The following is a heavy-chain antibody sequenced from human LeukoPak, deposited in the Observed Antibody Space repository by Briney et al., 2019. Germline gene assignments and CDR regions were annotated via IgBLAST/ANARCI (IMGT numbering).Heavy chain of an antibody. D-gene: IGHD3-22*01. J-gene: IGHJ4*02. V-gene: IGHV3-7*01. CDR1: GFAFSRHG. Sequence: PGGSLRLSCAASGFAFSRHGIHWVRQAPGKGLEWVANINQNGSEIYYVDSVKGRFTISRDNAKKSLYLQMNNLRVEDTAVYYCVRDWGAYYYDISGYYPFDYWGQGTLVTVSP. CDR3: VRDWGAYYYDISGYYPFDY. CDR2: INQNGSEI.